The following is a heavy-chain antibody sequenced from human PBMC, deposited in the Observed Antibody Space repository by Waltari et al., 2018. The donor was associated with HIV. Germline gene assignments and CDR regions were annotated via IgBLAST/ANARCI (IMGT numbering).Heavy chain of an antibody. J-gene: IGHJ6*02. CDR1: GYTFTSYG. CDR2: ISAYNGNT. D-gene: IGHD3-10*01. Sequence: QVQLVQSGAEVKKPGASVKVSCQASGYTFTSYGISWVRQAPGQGLEWMGWISAYNGNTNYAQKLQGRVTMTTDTSTSTAYMELRSLRSDDTAVYYCARVNMVRGVIISSADYYYYYYGMDVWGQGTTVTVSS. V-gene: IGHV1-18*01. CDR3: ARVNMVRGVIISSADYYYYYYGMDV.